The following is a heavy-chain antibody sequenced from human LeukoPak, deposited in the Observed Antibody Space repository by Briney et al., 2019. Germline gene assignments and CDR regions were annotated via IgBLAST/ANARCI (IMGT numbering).Heavy chain of an antibody. V-gene: IGHV3-53*05. CDR3: AKEPGIAVAGSSHFDY. CDR2: ISSGGDT. J-gene: IGHJ4*02. D-gene: IGHD6-19*01. CDR1: GVTVSSNY. Sequence: GGSLRLSCAASGVTVSSNYMSWLRQAPGQGLEWVSVISSGGDTYYADSVKGRFTISRDNSKNTLYLQMNSLRAEDTAVYYCAKEPGIAVAGSSHFDYWGQGTLVTVSS.